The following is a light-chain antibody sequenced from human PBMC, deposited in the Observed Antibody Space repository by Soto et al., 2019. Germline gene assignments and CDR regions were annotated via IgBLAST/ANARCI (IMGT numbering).Light chain of an antibody. CDR2: KDS. V-gene: IGLV3-25*03. J-gene: IGLJ1*01. CDR3: QSADSRGTYV. CDR1: ALPKKY. Sequence: SYELTQPPSVSVSPGQTARITCSGDALPKKYAYWYQQKPGQAPVAVIYKDSERPSGIPERFSGSSSGTTVTLTISGVQAEDEADYYCQSADSRGTYVFGPGTKVTVL.